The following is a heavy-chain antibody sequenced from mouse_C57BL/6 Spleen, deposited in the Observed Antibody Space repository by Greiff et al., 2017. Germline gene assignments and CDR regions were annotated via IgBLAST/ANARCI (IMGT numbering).Heavy chain of an antibody. CDR1: GYTFTSYW. CDR2: IYPGSGST. V-gene: IGHV1-55*01. J-gene: IGHJ2*01. Sequence: QVHVKQSGAELVKPGASVKMSCKASGYTFTSYWITWVKQRPGQGLEWIGDIYPGSGSTNYNEKFKSKATLTVDTSSSTAYMQLSSLTSEDSAVYYCARGDGYYWGQGTTLTVSS. CDR3: ARGDGYY. D-gene: IGHD2-3*01.